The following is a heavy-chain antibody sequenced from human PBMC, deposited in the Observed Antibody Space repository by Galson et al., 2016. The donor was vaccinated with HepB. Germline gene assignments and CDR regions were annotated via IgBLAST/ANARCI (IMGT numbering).Heavy chain of an antibody. D-gene: IGHD3-16*01. J-gene: IGHJ4*02. CDR3: ARPIAFGGVSPDRNY. Sequence: SLRLSCAASGFTFSIYAMHWVRQAPGNGLEWVTITSHDGSNEYYADSVKGRFTCSRDNSKNTLYLQMNSLRPEDTTVYYRARPIAFGGVSPDRNYWGQGTLVTVSS. V-gene: IGHV3-30*04. CDR2: TSHDGSNE. CDR1: GFTFSIYA.